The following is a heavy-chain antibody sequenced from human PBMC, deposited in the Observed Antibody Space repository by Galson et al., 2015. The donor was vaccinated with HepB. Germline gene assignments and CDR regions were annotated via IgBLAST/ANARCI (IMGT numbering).Heavy chain of an antibody. CDR3: AKDRPQVSLDV. CDR1: GFTFSDYV. V-gene: IGHV3-23*01. Sequence: SLRLSCAASGFTFSDYVINWVRQAPGKGLEWVATISSSGDTTYYTDSVKGRFTISRDNSKNTLYLQMKSLRAEDTAVYYCAKDRPQVSLDVWGQGTTVTVSS. J-gene: IGHJ6*02. CDR2: ISSSGDTT.